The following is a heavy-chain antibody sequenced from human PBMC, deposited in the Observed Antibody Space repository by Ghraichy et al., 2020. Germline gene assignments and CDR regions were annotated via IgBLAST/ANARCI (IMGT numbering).Heavy chain of an antibody. CDR2: IYSGGST. CDR1: EFNVSNYY. CDR3: ARPRGDSSSWYFGY. J-gene: IGHJ4*02. V-gene: IGHV3-53*01. D-gene: IGHD6-13*01. Sequence: GGSLRLSCETSEFNVSNYYTNWVCQAPGKGLEWVSVIYSGGSTYYADSVKGRFTISRDNSKNTLYLQMNSLRAEDTAVYYCARPRGDSSSWYFGYWGQGTLVTVSS.